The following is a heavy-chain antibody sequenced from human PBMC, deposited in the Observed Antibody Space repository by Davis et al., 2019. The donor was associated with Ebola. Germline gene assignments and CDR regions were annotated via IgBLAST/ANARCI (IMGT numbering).Heavy chain of an antibody. V-gene: IGHV4-34*01. CDR3: ARARGSGAWFDP. Sequence: MPSETLSLTCAVYGGSFSGYYWSWIRQPPGKGLEWIGEINHSRSTNYNPSLKSRVTISVDTSKNQFSLKLSPVTAADTAVYYCARARGSGAWFDPWGQGTLVTVSS. D-gene: IGHD3-10*01. CDR2: INHSRST. CDR1: GGSFSGYY. J-gene: IGHJ5*02.